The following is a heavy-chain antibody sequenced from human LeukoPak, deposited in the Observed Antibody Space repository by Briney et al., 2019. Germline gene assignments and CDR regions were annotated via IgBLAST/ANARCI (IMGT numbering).Heavy chain of an antibody. CDR2: IYYSGST. CDR3: ARASKTYYYGSGINY. V-gene: IGHV4-59*12. CDR1: GGFISSYY. J-gene: IGHJ4*02. Sequence: PSETLSLTCTVSGGFISSYYWSWIRQPPGKGLEWIGYIYYSGSTNYNPSLKSRVTISVDTSKNQFSLKLSSVTAADTAVYYCARASKTYYYGSGINYWGQGTLVTVSS. D-gene: IGHD3-10*01.